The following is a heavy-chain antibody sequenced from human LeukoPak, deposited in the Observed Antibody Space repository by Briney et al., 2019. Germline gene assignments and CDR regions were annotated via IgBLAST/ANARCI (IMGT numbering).Heavy chain of an antibody. Sequence: SETLSLTCTVSGVSISSYYWSWIRLPPGKGLEWVGNIYYAGATNYHPSLKSRVPISLATSKNQFSLKLSSVTAADAAVYYCARAGYSYGTGYYFDYWGQGALVTVSS. V-gene: IGHV4-59*01. CDR2: IYYAGAT. J-gene: IGHJ4*02. D-gene: IGHD5-18*01. CDR1: GVSISSYY. CDR3: ARAGYSYGTGYYFDY.